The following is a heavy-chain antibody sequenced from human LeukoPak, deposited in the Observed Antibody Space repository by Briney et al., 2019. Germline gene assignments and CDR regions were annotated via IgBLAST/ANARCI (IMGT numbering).Heavy chain of an antibody. D-gene: IGHD6-13*01. CDR2: IYSGGST. V-gene: IGHV3-66*01. Sequence: GGSLRLSCAAPGFTVSSNYMSWIRQAPGKGLEWVSVIYSGGSTYYADSVKGRFTISRDNSKNTLYLQMNSLRAEDTAVYYCARDESAAAGFDYWGQGTLVTVSS. CDR1: GFTVSSNY. CDR3: ARDESAAAGFDY. J-gene: IGHJ4*02.